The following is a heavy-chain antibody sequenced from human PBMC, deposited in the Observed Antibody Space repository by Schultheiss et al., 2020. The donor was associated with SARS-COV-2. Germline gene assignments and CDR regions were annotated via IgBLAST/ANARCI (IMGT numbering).Heavy chain of an antibody. D-gene: IGHD3-3*01. CDR1: GGSISSYY. CDR2: IFTSGST. V-gene: IGHV4-4*07. Sequence: SQTLSLTCTVSGGSISSYYWSWIRQPPGKGLEWIGRIFTSGSTTYNPSLKSRVSMSVDTSKNQFSLKLSSVTAADTAVYYCAREHDFWSGYSYYYMDVWGKGTTVTVSS. J-gene: IGHJ6*03. CDR3: AREHDFWSGYSYYYMDV.